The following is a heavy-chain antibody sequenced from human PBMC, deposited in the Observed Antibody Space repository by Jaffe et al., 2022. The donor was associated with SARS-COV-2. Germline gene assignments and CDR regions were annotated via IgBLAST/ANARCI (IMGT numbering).Heavy chain of an antibody. CDR2: ISSSSSYI. D-gene: IGHD3-3*01. J-gene: IGHJ3*02. Sequence: EVQLVESGGGLVKPGGSLRLSCAASGFTFSSYSMNWVRQAPGKGLEWVSSISSSSSYIYYADSVKGRFTISRDNAKNSLYLQMNSLRAEDTAVYYCARSGVVIIPSAFDIWGQGTMVTVSS. CDR3: ARSGVVIIPSAFDI. CDR1: GFTFSSYS. V-gene: IGHV3-21*01.